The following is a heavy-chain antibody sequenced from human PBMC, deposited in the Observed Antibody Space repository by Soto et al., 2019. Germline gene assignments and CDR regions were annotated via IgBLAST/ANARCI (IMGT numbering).Heavy chain of an antibody. CDR1: GGSISSGGYY. J-gene: IGHJ4*02. D-gene: IGHD3-10*01. V-gene: IGHV4-31*03. CDR2: IYYSGST. Sequence: QVQLQESGPGLVKPSQTLSLTCTVSGGSISSGGYYWSWIRQHPGKGLEWIGYIYYSGSTYYNPSLKSRVTISVDTSKNQFSLKLSSVTAADTAGYYCASSSKSDYYGSGSYIYWGQGTLVTVSS. CDR3: ASSSKSDYYGSGSYIY.